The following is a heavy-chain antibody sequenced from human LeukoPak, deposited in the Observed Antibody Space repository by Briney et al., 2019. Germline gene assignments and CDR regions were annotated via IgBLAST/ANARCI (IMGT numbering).Heavy chain of an antibody. Sequence: GGSLRLSCAASGFTFSNQPMSWVRQAPGKGLDWVSTISSGGAGTYYADSVKGRFTIPRDNSKNTLYLHMNSLRAEDTAVFYCAKYSRANGMDVWGQGTTVTVSS. V-gene: IGHV3-23*01. CDR1: GFTFSNQP. D-gene: IGHD3-22*01. J-gene: IGHJ6*02. CDR3: AKYSRANGMDV. CDR2: ISSGGAGT.